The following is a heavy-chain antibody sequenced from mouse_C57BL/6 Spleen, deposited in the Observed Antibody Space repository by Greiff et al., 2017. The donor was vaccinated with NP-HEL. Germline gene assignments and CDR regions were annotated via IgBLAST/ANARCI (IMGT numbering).Heavy chain of an antibody. V-gene: IGHV5-17*01. J-gene: IGHJ2*01. CDR2: ISSGSSTI. D-gene: IGHD1-1*01. CDR3: ARDWKFYYGSSY. Sequence: EVQLMESGGGLVKPGGSLKLSCAASGFTFSDYGMHWVRQAPEKGLEWVAYISSGSSTIYYADTVKGRFTISRDNAKNTLFLQMTSLRSEDTAMYYCARDWKFYYGSSYWGQGTTLTVSS. CDR1: GFTFSDYG.